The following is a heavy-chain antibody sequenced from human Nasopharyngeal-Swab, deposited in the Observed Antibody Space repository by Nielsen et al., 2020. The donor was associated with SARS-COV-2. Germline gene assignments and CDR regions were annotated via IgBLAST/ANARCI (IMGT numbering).Heavy chain of an antibody. D-gene: IGHD6-13*01. Sequence: GESLKISCAASGFTFSDYYMSWIRQAPGKGLEWVSYISSSSSYIYYADSVKGRFTISRDNAKNSLYLQMNSLRAEDTAVYYCARESSAAGLYFDYWGQGTLVTVSS. CDR3: ARESSAAGLYFDY. J-gene: IGHJ4*02. CDR2: ISSSSSYI. CDR1: GFTFSDYY. V-gene: IGHV3-11*06.